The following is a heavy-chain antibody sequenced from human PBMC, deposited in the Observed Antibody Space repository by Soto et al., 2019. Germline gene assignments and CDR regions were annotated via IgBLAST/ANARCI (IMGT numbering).Heavy chain of an antibody. J-gene: IGHJ4*02. CDR3: AGIYSGSPGGTLRY. V-gene: IGHV4-31*03. CDR2: VYYSGST. Sequence: QVQLQESGPGLVKPSQTLSLTCTVSGGSISSGGYYWSWIRQHPGKGLEWIGYVYYSGSTYYNPSLKSRVTISVDTSKTQFSLELSSVTGAETDVYYCAGIYSGSPGGTLRYWGQGTLVTVSS. CDR1: GGSISSGGYY. D-gene: IGHD1-26*01.